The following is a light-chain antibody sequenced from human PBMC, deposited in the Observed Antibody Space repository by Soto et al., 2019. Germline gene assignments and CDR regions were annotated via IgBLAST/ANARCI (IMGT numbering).Light chain of an antibody. Sequence: DIQMTQSPSSLSASVGDRVTITCRASQSISSYLNWYQQKPGKAPNLLIYTTSNLESGVPSRFSGSGSGTDFTLPISSLQPEDVATYFCQQSYSRPRTFGQGTKVEI. J-gene: IGKJ1*01. CDR2: TTS. V-gene: IGKV1-39*01. CDR3: QQSYSRPRT. CDR1: QSISSY.